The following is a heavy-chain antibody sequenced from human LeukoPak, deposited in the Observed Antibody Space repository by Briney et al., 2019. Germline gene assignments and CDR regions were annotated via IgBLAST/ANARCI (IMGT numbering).Heavy chain of an antibody. Sequence: ASVKVSCKASGYTFTSYAMHWVRQAPGQRLEWMGWINAGNGNTKYSQKFQGRVTITRDTSASTAYMELSSLRSEDTAVYYCAREQGPYSSSNNYYYYGMDVWGQGTTVTVSS. J-gene: IGHJ6*02. CDR1: GYTFTSYA. CDR3: AREQGPYSSSNNYYYYGMDV. CDR2: INAGNGNT. V-gene: IGHV1-3*01. D-gene: IGHD6-13*01.